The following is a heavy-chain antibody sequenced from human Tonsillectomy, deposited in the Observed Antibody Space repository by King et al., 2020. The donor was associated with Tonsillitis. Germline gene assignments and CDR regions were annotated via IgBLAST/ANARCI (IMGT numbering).Heavy chain of an antibody. CDR1: GFTFSSYS. V-gene: IGHV3-21*04. CDR3: ARFCSGGSYYSNYYYGMDV. Sequence: QLVQSGGGLVKPGGSLRLSCAASGFTFSSYSMNWVRQAPGKGLEWVSSISSSSSYIYYADSVKGRFTISRDNAKNSLYLQMNSLRAEDTAVYYCARFCSGGSYYSNYYYGMDVWGQGTTVTVSS. J-gene: IGHJ6*02. D-gene: IGHD2-15*01. CDR2: ISSSSSYI.